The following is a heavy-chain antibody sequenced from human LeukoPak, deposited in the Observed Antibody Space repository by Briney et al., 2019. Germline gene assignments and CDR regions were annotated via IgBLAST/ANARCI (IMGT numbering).Heavy chain of an antibody. J-gene: IGHJ4*02. CDR3: ATDWH. V-gene: IGHV3-15*01. Sequence: GGSLRLSCAASGFTFSNAWMSWVRQAPGKGLEWAGRVKSKSDGGTTDYAAPVKGRFTISRDDSENMVYLQMNSLKIEDTAVYYCATDWHWGQGTLVTISS. CDR1: GFTFSNAW. CDR2: VKSKSDGGTT.